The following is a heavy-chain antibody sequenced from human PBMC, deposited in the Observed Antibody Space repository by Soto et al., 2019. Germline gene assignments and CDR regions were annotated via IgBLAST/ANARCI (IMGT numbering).Heavy chain of an antibody. V-gene: IGHV3-7*01. J-gene: IGHJ5*02. D-gene: IGHD6-6*01. CDR1: GFTSSSYW. CDR3: ARASSGHFWFDP. Sequence: GGSLRLSCAASGFTSSSYWMSWVRQAPGKGLEWVANIKQDGSEKYYVDSVKGRFTISRDNAKNSLYLQMNSLRAEDTAVYYCARASSGHFWFDPWGQGTLVTVSS. CDR2: IKQDGSEK.